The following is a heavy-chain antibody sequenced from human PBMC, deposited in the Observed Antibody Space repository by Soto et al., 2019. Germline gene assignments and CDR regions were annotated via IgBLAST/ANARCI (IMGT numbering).Heavy chain of an antibody. CDR2: TYYRSKWYN. J-gene: IGHJ4*02. CDR1: GDSVSSNSAA. D-gene: IGHD5-18*01. CDR3: ARAGSVSPALVTLVDC. V-gene: IGHV6-1*01. Sequence: SQTLSLTCAISGDSVSSNSAAWNWIRQSPSRGLEWLGRTYYRSKWYNDYALSVKSRITINPDTSKNQFSLHLNSVTPEDTAVYYCARAGSVSPALVTLVDCWGEGTLVTVTS.